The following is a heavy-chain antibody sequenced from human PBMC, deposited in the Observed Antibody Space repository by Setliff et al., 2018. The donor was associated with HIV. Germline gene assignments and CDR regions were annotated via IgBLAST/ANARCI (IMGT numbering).Heavy chain of an antibody. CDR2: INPSVGST. CDR3: ARDTGYYDSTVSPPYNWFDP. V-gene: IGHV1-46*01. Sequence: VASVKVSCKASGYTFTSYYMHWVRQAPEQGLEWMGIINPSVGSTGYAQKFQGRVTMTRDTSTSTVYMELSSLRSEDTAVYYCARDTGYYDSTVSPPYNWFDPWGQGTLVTVSS. CDR1: GYTFTSYY. J-gene: IGHJ5*02. D-gene: IGHD3-22*01.